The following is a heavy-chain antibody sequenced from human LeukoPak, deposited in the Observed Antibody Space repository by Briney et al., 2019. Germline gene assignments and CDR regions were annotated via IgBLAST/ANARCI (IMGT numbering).Heavy chain of an antibody. J-gene: IGHJ3*02. CDR1: GFTFSSYG. Sequence: GGSLRLSCAASGFTFSSYGMHWVRQAPGKGLEWVAFIRYDGSNKYYADSVKGRFTIYRDNSKNTLSLQMNSLRAEDTDVYYCAKDRPSIVVVPAASPDIWGQGTMITVSS. CDR3: AKDRPSIVVVPAASPDI. CDR2: IRYDGSNK. D-gene: IGHD2-2*01. V-gene: IGHV3-30*02.